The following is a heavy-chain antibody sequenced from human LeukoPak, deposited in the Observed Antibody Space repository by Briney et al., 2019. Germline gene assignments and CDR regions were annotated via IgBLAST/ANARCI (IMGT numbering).Heavy chain of an antibody. CDR1: GGSFSGYY. CDR2: INHSGST. Sequence: PSETLSLTCAVYGGSFSGYYWSWIRQPPGKGLEWIGEINHSGSTNYNPSLKSRVTISVDTSKNQFSLKLSSVTAADTAVYYCARGENFDYWGQGTLVTASS. J-gene: IGHJ4*02. V-gene: IGHV4-34*01. CDR3: ARGENFDY.